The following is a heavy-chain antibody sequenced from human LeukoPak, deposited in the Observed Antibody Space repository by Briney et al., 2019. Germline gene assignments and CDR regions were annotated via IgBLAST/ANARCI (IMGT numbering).Heavy chain of an antibody. D-gene: IGHD3-3*01. J-gene: IGHJ4*02. CDR2: IITNDGTT. CDR3: ARPRTYYDFWRGYPPFDY. Sequence: SVKVSCKASGGTFSNYAISWVRQAPGQGLEWMGGIITNDGTTNYAQKYQGRVTITADESTTTVYMELSSLRSEDTAVYYCARPRTYYDFWRGYPPFDYWGQGTLVTVSS. CDR1: GGTFSNYA. V-gene: IGHV1-69*13.